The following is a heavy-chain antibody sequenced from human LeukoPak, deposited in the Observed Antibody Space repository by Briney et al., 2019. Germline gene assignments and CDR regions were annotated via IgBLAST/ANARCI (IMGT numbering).Heavy chain of an antibody. J-gene: IGHJ4*02. V-gene: IGHV3-21*01. D-gene: IGHD2-8*02. CDR3: TRDRGFCTGATCHPNDY. Sequence: GGSLRLSCAAYGFTLSSYGMNWVRQDAGKELERVSSIISNSFIYFAYSLKGRFTISRDNAKNSLYLQMNSLRAEDTAVYYFTRDRGFCTGATCHPNDYWGQGTLVTVSS. CDR2: IISNSFI. CDR1: GFTLSSYG.